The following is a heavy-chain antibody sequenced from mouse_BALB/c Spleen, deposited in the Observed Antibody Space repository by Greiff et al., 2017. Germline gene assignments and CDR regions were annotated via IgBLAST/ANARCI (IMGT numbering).Heavy chain of an antibody. V-gene: IGHV6-6*02. J-gene: IGHJ3*01. CDR1: GFTFSNYW. Sequence: EVKLMESGGGLVQPGGSMKLSCVASGFTFSNYWMNWVRQSPEKGLEWVAEIRLKSNNYATHYAESVKGRFTISRDDSKSSVYLQMNNLRAEDTGIYYCTRHYYGSSYWFAYWGQGTLVTVSA. CDR2: IRLKSNNYAT. CDR3: TRHYYGSSYWFAY. D-gene: IGHD1-1*01.